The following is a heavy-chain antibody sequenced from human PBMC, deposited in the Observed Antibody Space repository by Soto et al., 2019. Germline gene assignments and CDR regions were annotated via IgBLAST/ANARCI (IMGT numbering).Heavy chain of an antibody. CDR1: GGSISTYD. J-gene: IGHJ3*02. CDR2: VYYSGST. CDR3: ARQSITATGMAAFDI. D-gene: IGHD6-13*01. V-gene: IGHV4-59*08. Sequence: PSETLSLTCTVSGGSISTYDWSWIRQPPGKGLEWIGYVYYSGSTNYNPSLKSRGTISADTSKNQFSLKLSSVTAADTAVYYCARQSITATGMAAFDIWGQGTMVPVSS.